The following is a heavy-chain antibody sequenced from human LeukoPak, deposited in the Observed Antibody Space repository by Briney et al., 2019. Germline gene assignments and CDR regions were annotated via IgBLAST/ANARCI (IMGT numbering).Heavy chain of an antibody. CDR1: GFTFSSYG. V-gene: IGHV3-30*18. CDR3: AKDRAMALDY. CDR2: ISYDGSKK. J-gene: IGHJ4*02. Sequence: GGSLRLSCAASGFTFSSYGMHWVRQAPGKGLEWVAVISYDGSKKYYADSVKGRFTISRDNSKNTLYLQMNSLRAEDTAVYYCAKDRAMALDYWGQGTLVTVSS. D-gene: IGHD5-18*01.